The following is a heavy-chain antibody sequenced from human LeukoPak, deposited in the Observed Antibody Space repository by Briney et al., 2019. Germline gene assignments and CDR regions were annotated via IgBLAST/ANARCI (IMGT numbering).Heavy chain of an antibody. J-gene: IGHJ6*02. CDR2: INPSGGST. CDR3: AREGFPPKISDFWSGLGPYYYYGMDV. V-gene: IGHV1-46*01. D-gene: IGHD3-3*01. Sequence: GESLKISCKASGYTFTSYYMHWVRQAPGQGLEWMGIINPSGGSTSYTQKFQGRVTMTRDTSTSTVYMELSSLRSEDTAVYYCAREGFPPKISDFWSGLGPYYYYGMDVWGQGTTVTVSS. CDR1: GYTFTSYY.